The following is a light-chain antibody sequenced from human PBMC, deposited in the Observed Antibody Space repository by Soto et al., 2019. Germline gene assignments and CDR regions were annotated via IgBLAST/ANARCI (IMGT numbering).Light chain of an antibody. V-gene: IGKV3-15*01. CDR1: QSLSSN. Sequence: ERVMTQSPATLSLSPGERATLSCRASQSLSSNLAWYQQKPGQAPRLLIYDASTRAPGIPARFSGSGTGTEFTLTISSLQSEDFAIYYCQQYTNWRTFGQGTKVDIK. CDR2: DAS. J-gene: IGKJ1*01. CDR3: QQYTNWRT.